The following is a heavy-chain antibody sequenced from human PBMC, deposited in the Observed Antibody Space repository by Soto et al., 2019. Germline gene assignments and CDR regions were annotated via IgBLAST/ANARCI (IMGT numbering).Heavy chain of an antibody. CDR2: MNPNSGNT. CDR1: GYTFTSYD. CDR3: RASCSSTSCYRGPRYYYYYMDV. J-gene: IGHJ6*03. V-gene: IGHV1-8*01. Sequence: ASVKVSCKASGYTFTSYDINWVRQATGQGLEWMGWMNPNSGNTGYAQKFQGRVTMTRNTSISTAYMELSSLRSEDTAVYYCRASCSSTSCYRGPRYYYYYMDVWGKGTTVTVSS. D-gene: IGHD2-2*02.